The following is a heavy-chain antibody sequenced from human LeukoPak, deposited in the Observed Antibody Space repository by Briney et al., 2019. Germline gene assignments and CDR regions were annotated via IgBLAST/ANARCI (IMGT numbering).Heavy chain of an antibody. D-gene: IGHD6-19*01. Sequence: GSLRLSCAASGFTFDDYGMSWVRQAPGKGLEWVSGINWNGGSTGYADSVKGRFTISRDNAKNSLYLQMNSLRAEDTALDYCAGLSPYSSCWYSPYYYYYMDVWGKGTTVTVSS. CDR2: INWNGGST. V-gene: IGHV3-20*04. CDR3: AGLSPYSSCWYSPYYYYYMDV. J-gene: IGHJ6*03. CDR1: GFTFDDYG.